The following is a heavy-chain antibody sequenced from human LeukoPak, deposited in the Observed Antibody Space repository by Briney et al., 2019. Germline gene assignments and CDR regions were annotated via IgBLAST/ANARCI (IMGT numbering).Heavy chain of an antibody. CDR3: ARDWPGISLHFDL. Sequence: VASVKVSCKASGFTFNAYYIHWVRQAPGQGLEWMGWINPNTGDTNFAQKFQGRVAMTRDTSLSTAYMDLSGLTSDDTAVYYCARDWPGISLHFDLWGRGTLITVSS. J-gene: IGHJ2*01. V-gene: IGHV1-2*02. CDR1: GFTFNAYY. D-gene: IGHD2-15*01. CDR2: INPNTGDT.